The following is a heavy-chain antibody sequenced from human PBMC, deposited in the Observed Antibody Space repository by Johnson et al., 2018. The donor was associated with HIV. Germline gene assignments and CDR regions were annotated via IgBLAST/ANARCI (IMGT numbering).Heavy chain of an antibody. CDR3: ATLYSSGSHFDAFDI. V-gene: IGHV3-30*14. Sequence: QVQLVESGGGVVQPGRSLRLSCAASGFTFSSYAMHWVRQAPGKGLEWVAVISYDGSNKYYADSVKGRFTISRDNSKNALYLQMNSLRAEDTAVYYCATLYSSGSHFDAFDIWGQGTMVTVSS. CDR2: ISYDGSNK. J-gene: IGHJ3*02. D-gene: IGHD3-10*01. CDR1: GFTFSSYA.